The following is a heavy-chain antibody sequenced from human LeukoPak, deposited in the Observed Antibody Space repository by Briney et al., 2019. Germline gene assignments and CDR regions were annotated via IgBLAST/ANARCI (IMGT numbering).Heavy chain of an antibody. D-gene: IGHD1-26*01. CDR1: GGSVSSYN. CDR2: IYYSGST. V-gene: IGHV4-59*02. CDR3: ARSGNYYSYFDY. J-gene: IGHJ4*02. Sequence: SETLSLTCTVSGGSVSSYNWSWIRQPPGKGLEWIGYIYYSGSTNYNPSLNSRVTISVDTSKNQFSLKLRSVAAADTAVYYCARSGNYYSYFDYWGQGTLVTVSS.